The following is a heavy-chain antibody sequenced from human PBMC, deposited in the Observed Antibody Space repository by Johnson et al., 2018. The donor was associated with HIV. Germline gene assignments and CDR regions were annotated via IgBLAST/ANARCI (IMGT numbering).Heavy chain of an antibody. D-gene: IGHD1-26*01. V-gene: IGHV3-30*18. CDR2: ISHDGSNK. CDR1: GFTFSSYG. Sequence: QVQLVESGGGVVQPGRSLRLSCAASGFTFSSYGMHWVRQAPGKGLEWVAVISHDGSNKYYADSVKGRFTISRDNSKHTLYLQMNSLAAEDTAVYYCAKTYSGSNRYAFDIWGQGTMVTVSS. CDR3: AKTYSGSNRYAFDI. J-gene: IGHJ3*02.